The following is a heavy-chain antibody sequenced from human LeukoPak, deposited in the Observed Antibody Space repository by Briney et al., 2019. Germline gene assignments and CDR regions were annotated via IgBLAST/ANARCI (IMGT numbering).Heavy chain of an antibody. CDR1: GGSISRG. CDR3: AKDGSSWPFFDS. D-gene: IGHD6-13*01. V-gene: IGHV4-4*07. J-gene: IGHJ4*02. Sequence: PSETLSLTCTVSGGSISRGSWIRQPAGKGLEWIGRFSAGGSTDYNPSLKSRVTMSVDTSKKQFSLKLISVTAADTAVYYCAKDGSSWPFFDSWGQGTLVTVSS. CDR2: FSAGGST.